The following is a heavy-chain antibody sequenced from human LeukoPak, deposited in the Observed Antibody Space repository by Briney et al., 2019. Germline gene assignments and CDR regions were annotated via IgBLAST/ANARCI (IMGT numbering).Heavy chain of an antibody. J-gene: IGHJ6*02. CDR2: IRGGSEDS. D-gene: IGHD6-13*01. V-gene: IGHV3-23*01. Sequence: GGSLRLSCTASGFTFGGYAMTWVRQAPGKGLEWVSSIRGGSEDSYYADSVKGQFTISRDNSRSTPYLQMNSLRADDTAVYYCGRTIAQYSNSWLYYFYGLDVWGQGTTVTVSS. CDR1: GFTFGGYA. CDR3: GRTIAQYSNSWLYYFYGLDV.